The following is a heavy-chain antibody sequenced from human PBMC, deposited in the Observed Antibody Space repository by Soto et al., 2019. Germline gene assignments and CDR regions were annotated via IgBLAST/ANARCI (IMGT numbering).Heavy chain of an antibody. J-gene: IGHJ4*02. CDR1: GYTFTGYA. V-gene: IGHV1-3*01. Sequence: ASVKVSCKASGYTFTGYAMHWVRQAPGQRLEWMGRVNAGDGNTTYAQQFQGRVTMTRDTSTSTPYMELTSLRSDDTAIYYCARGGHVVVVTAALDYWGQGTLVTVSS. CDR2: VNAGDGNT. CDR3: ARGGHVVVVTAALDY. D-gene: IGHD2-21*02.